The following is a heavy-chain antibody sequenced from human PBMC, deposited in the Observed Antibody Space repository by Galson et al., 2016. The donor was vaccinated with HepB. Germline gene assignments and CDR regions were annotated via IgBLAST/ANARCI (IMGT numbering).Heavy chain of an antibody. CDR1: GYTFSRSA. CDR2: INSGNGNR. Sequence: SVKVSCKASGYTFSRSAMHWVRQAPGQRPEWMGWINSGNGNREYSRNFQGRITITRDSSASTVYMELSSLKSEDTAIYYCARENKADYCTCMDVWGEGTTITVS. CDR3: ARENKADYCTCMDV. V-gene: IGHV1-3*01. D-gene: IGHD4-11*01. J-gene: IGHJ6*02.